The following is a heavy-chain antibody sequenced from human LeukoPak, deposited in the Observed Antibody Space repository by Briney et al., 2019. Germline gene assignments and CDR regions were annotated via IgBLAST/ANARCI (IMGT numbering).Heavy chain of an antibody. J-gene: IGHJ5*02. CDR1: GGTFSSYA. Sequence: ASVKVSCKASGGTFSSYAISWVRQAPGQGLEWMGRIIPILGIANYAQKFQGRVTITADKSTSTAYMELSSLRSEDTAVYYCARGYCSSTSCYIGGGWFDPWGQGTLVTVSS. V-gene: IGHV1-69*04. CDR3: ARGYCSSTSCYIGGGWFDP. D-gene: IGHD2-2*02. CDR2: IIPILGIA.